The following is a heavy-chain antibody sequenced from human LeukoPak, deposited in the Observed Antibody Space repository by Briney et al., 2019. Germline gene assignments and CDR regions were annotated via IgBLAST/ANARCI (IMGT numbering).Heavy chain of an antibody. CDR1: GGTFSSYA. V-gene: IGHV1-69*13. CDR3: ATQTRTTVVTPLVDY. D-gene: IGHD4-23*01. CDR2: IIPIFGTA. Sequence: SVKVSCKASGGTFSSYAISWMRQAPGQGLEWMGGIIPIFGTANYAQKFQGRVTITADESTSTAYMELSSLRSEDTAVYYCATQTRTTVVTPLVDYWGQGTLVTVSS. J-gene: IGHJ4*02.